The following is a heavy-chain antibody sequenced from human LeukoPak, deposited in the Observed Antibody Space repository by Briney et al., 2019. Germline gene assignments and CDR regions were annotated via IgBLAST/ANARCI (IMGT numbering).Heavy chain of an antibody. D-gene: IGHD2-2*02. V-gene: IGHV3-23*01. J-gene: IGHJ5*02. CDR1: GFTFSSFP. Sequence: GGSLRLSCAASGFTFSSFPMSWVRQTPGKGLEWVSIISASGASIYYPASVKGRFTVSRDNSKCTLYLQMNSLRAEDTAIYYCARQNQLLYGWFDPWGQGALVTVSS. CDR3: ARQNQLLYGWFDP. CDR2: ISASGASI.